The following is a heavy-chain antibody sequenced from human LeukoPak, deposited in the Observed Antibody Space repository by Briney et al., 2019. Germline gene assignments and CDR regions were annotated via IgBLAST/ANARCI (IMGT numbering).Heavy chain of an antibody. Sequence: GGSLRLSCAASGFTFNTYGMSWVRQAPGKGLEWVSGISGSGGATYYADSVKGRFTISRDDPHNTLYLQMNSLRAEDTAVYYCARGDCSGGSCYLSLTTIDYWGQGTLVTVSS. V-gene: IGHV3-23*01. D-gene: IGHD2-15*01. CDR3: ARGDCSGGSCYLSLTTIDY. CDR2: ISGSGGAT. J-gene: IGHJ4*02. CDR1: GFTFNTYG.